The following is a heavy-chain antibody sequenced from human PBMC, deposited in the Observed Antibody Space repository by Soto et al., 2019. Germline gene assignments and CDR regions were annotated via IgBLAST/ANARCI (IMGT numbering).Heavy chain of an antibody. CDR1: GGSISGSS. Sequence: QVQLQESGPGLVKPSETLSLTCTVSGGSISGSSLSWIRQTPGKVLEWVGYIHYSGSTNYNPSLKSRVTMSVDSAKNQVSLQLSSVTAADTAVYFCTKYRRTDAEGYSFDYWGQGALVTVSS. D-gene: IGHD2-15*01. CDR3: TKYRRTDAEGYSFDY. CDR2: IHYSGST. V-gene: IGHV4-59*01. J-gene: IGHJ4*02.